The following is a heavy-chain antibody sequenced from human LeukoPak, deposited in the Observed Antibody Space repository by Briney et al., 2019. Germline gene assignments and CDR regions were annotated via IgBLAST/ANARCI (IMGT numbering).Heavy chain of an antibody. D-gene: IGHD3-16*01. CDR3: AKDRMGLMTLPMTAADL. CDR1: GYTFTDYY. V-gene: IGHV1-2*02. Sequence: ASVKVSCKASGYTFTDYYMHWVRPAPGHELEGMGWINPNSGGTNYAQKFQGRVTMTRDTSISTAYMELSRLRSDDTAVYYCAKDRMGLMTLPMTAADLWGQGTLVSVSS. J-gene: IGHJ5*02. CDR2: INPNSGGT.